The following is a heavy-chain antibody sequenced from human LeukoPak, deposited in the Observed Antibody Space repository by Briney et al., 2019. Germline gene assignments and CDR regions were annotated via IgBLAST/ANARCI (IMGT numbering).Heavy chain of an antibody. Sequence: PSETLSLTCTVSGGSIGSYYWSWIRQPPGKGLEWIGYIYYSGSTNYNPSLKSRVTISVDTSKNQFSLKLSSVTAADTAVYYCARSYYGSGSYSVPLDYWGQGTLVTASS. D-gene: IGHD3-10*01. CDR2: IYYSGST. CDR3: ARSYYGSGSYSVPLDY. CDR1: GGSIGSYY. J-gene: IGHJ4*02. V-gene: IGHV4-59*01.